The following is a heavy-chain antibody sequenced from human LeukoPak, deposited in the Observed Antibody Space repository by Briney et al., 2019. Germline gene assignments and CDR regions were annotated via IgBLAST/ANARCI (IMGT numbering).Heavy chain of an antibody. V-gene: IGHV3-73*01. CDR2: IRSKANSYAT. CDR1: GFTFSGSA. Sequence: PRGSLTLSCAASGFTFSGSAMHWDRQGSGKGLEWVGRIRSKANSYATAYAASVKGRFTITRDDSKNTAYLQMNSLKTEDTAVYYCAKDAYSSSWARGWFDPWGQGTLVTVSS. D-gene: IGHD6-13*01. J-gene: IGHJ5*02. CDR3: AKDAYSSSWARGWFDP.